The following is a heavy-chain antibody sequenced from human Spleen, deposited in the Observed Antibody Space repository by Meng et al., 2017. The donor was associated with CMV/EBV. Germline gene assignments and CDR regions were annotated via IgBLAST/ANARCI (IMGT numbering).Heavy chain of an antibody. D-gene: IGHD3-3*01. Sequence: SETLSLTCTVSGYSISSGYYWGWIRQPPGKGLEWIGSIYHSGSTYYNPSLKSRVTISVDTSKNQFSLKLSSVTAADTAVYYCARDGNISPYYDFWSGPANWFDPWGQGTLVTVSS. V-gene: IGHV4-38-2*02. CDR2: IYHSGST. CDR3: ARDGNISPYYDFWSGPANWFDP. CDR1: GYSISSGYY. J-gene: IGHJ5*02.